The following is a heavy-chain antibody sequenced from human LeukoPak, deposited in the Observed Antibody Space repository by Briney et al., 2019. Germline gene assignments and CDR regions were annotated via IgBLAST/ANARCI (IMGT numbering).Heavy chain of an antibody. V-gene: IGHV4-30-4*08. CDR1: GGSISSGDYY. CDR3: ARELYSYGSHYFDY. J-gene: IGHJ4*02. CDR2: IYYSGST. Sequence: PSQTLSLTCTVSGGSISSGDYYWSWLRQPPGKGLEWLGYIYYSGSTYYNPSLKSRVTISVDTSKNQFSLKLSSVTAADTAVYYCARELYSYGSHYFDYWGQGTLVTVSS. D-gene: IGHD5-18*01.